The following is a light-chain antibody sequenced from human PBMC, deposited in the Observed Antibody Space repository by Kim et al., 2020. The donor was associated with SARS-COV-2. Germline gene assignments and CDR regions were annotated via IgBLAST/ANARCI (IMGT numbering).Light chain of an antibody. CDR3: QAWDSSTVV. J-gene: IGLJ2*01. CDR2: QDT. V-gene: IGLV3-1*01. Sequence: SYELTQPPSVSVSPGQTASITCSGDTLGDKYAFWYQQKQGQSPVLVIYQDTKRPSGIPERFSGSNSGNTATLTISGTLPMDEADYYCQAWDSSTVVFGGG. CDR1: TLGDKY.